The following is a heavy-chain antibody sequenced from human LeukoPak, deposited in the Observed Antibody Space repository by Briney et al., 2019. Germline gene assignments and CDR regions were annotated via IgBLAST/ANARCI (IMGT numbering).Heavy chain of an antibody. D-gene: IGHD5-18*01. V-gene: IGHV3-7*01. CDR3: ARDLSGIAGYTYGRGIDY. Sequence: GGSLRLSCAASGFTFSSHWMSWVRQAPGKGLEWVANIKKDGSEKYYVDAVKGRFTISRDNAKTPLYLQMNSLRAEDTAVYYCARDLSGIAGYTYGRGIDYWGQGTLVTVSS. CDR2: IKKDGSEK. J-gene: IGHJ4*02. CDR1: GFTFSSHW.